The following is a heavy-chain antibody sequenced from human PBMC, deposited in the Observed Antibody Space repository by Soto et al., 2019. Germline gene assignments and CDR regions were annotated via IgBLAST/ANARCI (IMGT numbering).Heavy chain of an antibody. CDR3: ASWYCISTSCTRYYYYGMDV. Sequence: PGGSLRLSCAASGFTFSSYGMHWVRQAPGKGLEWVAVIWYDGSNKYYADSVKGRFTISRDNSKNTLYLQMNSLRAEDTAVYHCASWYCISTSCTRYYYYGMDVWGQGTTVTVSS. CDR1: GFTFSSYG. V-gene: IGHV3-33*01. CDR2: IWYDGSNK. J-gene: IGHJ6*02. D-gene: IGHD2-2*01.